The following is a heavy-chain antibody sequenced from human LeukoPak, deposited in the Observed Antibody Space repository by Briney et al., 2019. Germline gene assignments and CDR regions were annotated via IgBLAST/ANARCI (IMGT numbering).Heavy chain of an antibody. D-gene: IGHD2-2*01. CDR3: ARLQYCSGTSCYWFDP. V-gene: IGHV4-31*03. CDR2: IYYSGST. J-gene: IGHJ5*02. CDR1: GGSISSGGYY. Sequence: SQTPSLTCTVSGGSISSGGYYWSWIRQHPGKGLERIGYIYYSGSTYYNPSLKSRVTISVDTSKNQFSLRLSSVTAADTAVYYCARLQYCSGTSCYWFDPWGQGTLVTVSS.